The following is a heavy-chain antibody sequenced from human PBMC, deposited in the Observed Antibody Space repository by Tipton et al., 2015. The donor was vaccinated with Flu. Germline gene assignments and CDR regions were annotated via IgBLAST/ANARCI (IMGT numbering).Heavy chain of an antibody. CDR1: GFSMKGGYY. J-gene: IGHJ2*01. Sequence: TLSLTCTVSGFSMKGGYYWGWIRQPPGKGLERIGSDYPSATTYYNPSLKSRVTMSLDTFKNQFSVSLTSVTAADTAVYYCARQIATRGEWSFDLWGRGTLVTVSS. D-gene: IGHD3-10*01. CDR3: ARQIATRGEWSFDL. CDR2: DYPSATT. V-gene: IGHV4-38-2*02.